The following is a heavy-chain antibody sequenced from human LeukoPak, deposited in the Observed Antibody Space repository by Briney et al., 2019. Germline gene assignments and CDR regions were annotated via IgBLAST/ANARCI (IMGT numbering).Heavy chain of an antibody. D-gene: IGHD1-26*01. CDR1: GGSFSGYY. V-gene: IGHV4-34*01. Sequence: PSETLSLTCAVYGGSFSGYYWSWIRQPPGKGLEWIGEINHSGSTNYNPSLKSRVTISVDTSKNQFSLKLSSVTAADTAVYYCASGSYDGWSDPWGQGTLVTVSS. J-gene: IGHJ5*02. CDR3: ASGSYDGWSDP. CDR2: INHSGST.